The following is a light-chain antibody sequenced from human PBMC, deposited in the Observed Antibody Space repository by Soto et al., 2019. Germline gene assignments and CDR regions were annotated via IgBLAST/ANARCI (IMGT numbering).Light chain of an antibody. CDR1: SSDIGLYNY. J-gene: IGLJ1*01. V-gene: IGLV2-14*01. CDR3: SCLSTPSTPIV. Sequence: QSVLSQPASMSGSPGQSITIPCTGASSDIGLYNYVSWYQHHPGKAPKLLISEVNIRPSGLSDHFSASKDGNTASLTISGLQPEDEAYYDCSCLSTPSTPIVFATGTKLTVL. CDR2: EVN.